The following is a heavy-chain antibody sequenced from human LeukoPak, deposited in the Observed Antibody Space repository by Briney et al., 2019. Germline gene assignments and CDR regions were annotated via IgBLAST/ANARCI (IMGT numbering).Heavy chain of an antibody. D-gene: IGHD1-26*01. V-gene: IGHV3-43D*04. CDR3: AKGPLVGATGYFDY. Sequence: PGGSLRLSCAASGSTFDDYTIHWVRQAPGKGLEWVSLISWDGGSTYYADSVKGRFTISRDNSKDSLYLQMNSLRAEDAALYYCAKGPLVGATGYFDYWGQGTLVTVSS. CDR2: ISWDGGST. J-gene: IGHJ4*02. CDR1: GSTFDDYT.